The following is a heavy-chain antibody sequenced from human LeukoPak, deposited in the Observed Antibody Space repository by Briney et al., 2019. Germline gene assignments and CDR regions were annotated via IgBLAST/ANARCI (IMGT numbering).Heavy chain of an antibody. Sequence: GESLKISCKGSGYSFTSYWTSWVRQMPGKGLEWMGRIDPSDSYTKYSPSFQGHVTISADKSISTAYLQWSSLNASDTAMYYCARTKRLEYYFDYWGQGTLVTVSS. D-gene: IGHD1-1*01. V-gene: IGHV5-10-1*01. J-gene: IGHJ4*02. CDR2: IDPSDSYT. CDR3: ARTKRLEYYFDY. CDR1: GYSFTSYW.